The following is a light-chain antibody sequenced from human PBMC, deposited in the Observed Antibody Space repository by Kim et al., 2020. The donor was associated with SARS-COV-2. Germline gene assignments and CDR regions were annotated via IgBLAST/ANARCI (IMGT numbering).Light chain of an antibody. CDR3: AVWDDSLKRGA. V-gene: IGLV1-44*01. CDR1: SCNIGSNN. CDR2: SNN. Sequence: ELTQPPSASGTPGQRVTISCSGSSCNIGSNNVVWYQQLPGAAPNLLVYSNNQRPSRIPDRFSGSRSGTSASLAISGLQSGDEADYYCAVWDDSLKRGAFGGGTQLTVL. J-gene: IGLJ3*02.